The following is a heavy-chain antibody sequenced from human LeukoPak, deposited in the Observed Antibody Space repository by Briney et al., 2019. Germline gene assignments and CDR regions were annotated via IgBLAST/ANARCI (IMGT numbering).Heavy chain of an antibody. CDR2: ISYDGSNK. J-gene: IGHJ6*02. V-gene: IGHV3-30*18. D-gene: IGHD2-21*02. Sequence: PGGSLRLSCAASGFTSSSYGKHWVRQAPGKGLEWVAVISYDGSNKYYADSVKGRFTISRDNSKNTLYLQMNSLRAEDTAVYYCAKDRVTYYYYYGMDVWGQGTTVTVSS. CDR3: AKDRVTYYYYYGMDV. CDR1: GFTSSSYG.